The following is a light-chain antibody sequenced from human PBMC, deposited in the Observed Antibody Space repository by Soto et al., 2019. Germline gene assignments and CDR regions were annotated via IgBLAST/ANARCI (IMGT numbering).Light chain of an antibody. CDR1: QSVSRY. CDR3: QKYNDRPPIN. J-gene: IGKJ5*01. Sequence: IVLTRSPASLSLSPGERTTLSNRAHQSVSRYLAWYQQKPGQAPRLLIVGSFARATGIPARFSGSGSGSEFTLTIRGLQPEDFAVYSCQKYNDRPPINCGQGTRLAI. CDR2: GSF. V-gene: IGKV3-15*01.